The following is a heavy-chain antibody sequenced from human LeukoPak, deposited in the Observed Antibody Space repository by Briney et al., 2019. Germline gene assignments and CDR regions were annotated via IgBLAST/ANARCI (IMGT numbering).Heavy chain of an antibody. D-gene: IGHD1-26*01. J-gene: IGHJ3*02. CDR3: ARQLKVGTFEAFDI. CDR2: IYHSGST. CDR1: GYSISSGYY. Sequence: SETLSLTCAVSGYSISSGYYWGWIRQPPGKGLEWIGSIYHSGSTYYNPSLKSRVTISVDTSKNQFSLKLSSVTAADAAVYYCARQLKVGTFEAFDIWGQGTMVTVSS. V-gene: IGHV4-38-2*01.